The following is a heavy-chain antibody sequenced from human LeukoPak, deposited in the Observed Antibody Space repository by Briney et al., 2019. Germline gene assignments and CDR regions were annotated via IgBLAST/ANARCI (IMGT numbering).Heavy chain of an antibody. CDR3: AKDLAWNFCVDY. CDR1: GXXVSSNY. J-gene: IGHJ4*02. Sequence: GGSLRLSCAASGXXVSSNYMSWVRQAPXXXXXWVSIIYGSGDTCYADSVKGRFTISRDNSKNTLYLQMNSLRAEDTAMYYCAKDLAWNFCVDYWGQGTLVTVSS. CDR2: IYGSGDT. D-gene: IGHD1-7*01. V-gene: IGHV3-66*01.